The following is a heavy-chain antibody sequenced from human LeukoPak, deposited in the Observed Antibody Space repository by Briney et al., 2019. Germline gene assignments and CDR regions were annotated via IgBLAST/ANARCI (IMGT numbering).Heavy chain of an antibody. D-gene: IGHD3-9*01. CDR2: IIPIFGTA. CDR3: ASSVYFDWLSSLGY. CDR1: GGTFSSYA. V-gene: IGHV1-69*13. J-gene: IGHJ4*02. Sequence: SVKVSCKASGGTFSSYAISWVRQAPGQGLEWMGGIIPIFGTANYAQKFQGRVTITADESTSTAYMELNSLRSEDTAVYYCASSVYFDWLSSLGYWGQGTLVTVSS.